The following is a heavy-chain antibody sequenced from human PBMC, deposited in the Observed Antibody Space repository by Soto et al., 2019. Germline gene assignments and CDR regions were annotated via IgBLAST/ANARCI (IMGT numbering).Heavy chain of an antibody. V-gene: IGHV1-18*01. CDR3: ARDLLAVAGNNNWFDP. Sequence: GASVKVSCKASGYTFTSYGISWVRQAPGQGLEWMGWISAYNGNTNYAQKLQGRVTMTTDTSTSTAYMELRSLRSDDTAVYYCARDLLAVAGNNNWFDPWGQGTLVTVSS. CDR2: ISAYNGNT. CDR1: GYTFTSYG. J-gene: IGHJ5*02. D-gene: IGHD6-19*01.